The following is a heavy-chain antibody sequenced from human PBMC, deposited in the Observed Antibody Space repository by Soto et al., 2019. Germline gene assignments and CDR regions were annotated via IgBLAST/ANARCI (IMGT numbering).Heavy chain of an antibody. D-gene: IGHD1-26*01. CDR1: GFTFSYYW. CDR3: ARWDRGAFDL. V-gene: IGHV3-74*01. Sequence: EVQLVESGGGLVRPGGSLRLSCAASGFTFSYYWMHWVRQAPGKGLVWVSRIHSDGSSTTYADFVKGRFIISRDNARNTVDLQMNSVRVEYKGVYYCARWDRGAFDLWGQGTVVTVSS. CDR2: IHSDGSST. J-gene: IGHJ3*01.